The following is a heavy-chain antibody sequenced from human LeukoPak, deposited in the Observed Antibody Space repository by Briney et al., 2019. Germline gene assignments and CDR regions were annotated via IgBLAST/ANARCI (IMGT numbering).Heavy chain of an antibody. CDR1: GYTFTGYY. CDR3: ARYHDSSGYYYLT. D-gene: IGHD3-22*01. Sequence: GTSVKVSCKASGYTFTGYYIHWVRQAPGQGLEWMGWINPTGGGTNSAQKFQGRVTMTRDTSISTAYMELSGLRSDDTAVYYCARYHDSSGYYYLTWGQGTLVTVSS. CDR2: INPTGGGT. V-gene: IGHV1-2*02. J-gene: IGHJ4*02.